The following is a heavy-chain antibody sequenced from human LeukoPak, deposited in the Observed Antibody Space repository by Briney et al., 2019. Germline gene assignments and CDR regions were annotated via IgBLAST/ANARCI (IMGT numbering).Heavy chain of an antibody. J-gene: IGHJ2*01. CDR3: ARHLGYGDYGWYFDL. Sequence: SETLSLTCTVSGGSISSYYWSWIQQPAGKGLEWIGRIYTSGSTNYNPSLKSRVTMSVDTSKNQFSLKLSSVTAADTAVYYCARHLGYGDYGWYFDLWGRGTLVTVSS. D-gene: IGHD4-17*01. V-gene: IGHV4-4*07. CDR1: GGSISSYY. CDR2: IYTSGST.